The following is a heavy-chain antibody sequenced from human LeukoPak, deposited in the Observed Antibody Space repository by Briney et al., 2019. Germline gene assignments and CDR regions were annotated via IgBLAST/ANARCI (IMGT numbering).Heavy chain of an antibody. J-gene: IGHJ5*02. V-gene: IGHV1-2*02. CDR1: GYTFTGYY. CDR2: INPNSGGT. Sequence: GASVKVSCKASGYTFTGYYMHWVRQAPGQGLEWMGWINPNSGGTNYAQKFQGRVTMTRDTSISTAYMELSRLRSDDTAVYYCARDLRITIFGVVISNWFDPQGQGTLVTVSS. CDR3: ARDLRITIFGVVISNWFDP. D-gene: IGHD3-3*01.